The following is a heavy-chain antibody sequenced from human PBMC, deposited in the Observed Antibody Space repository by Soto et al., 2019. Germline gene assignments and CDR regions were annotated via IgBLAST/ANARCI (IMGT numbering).Heavy chain of an antibody. CDR1: GGTFSSYA. V-gene: IGHV1-69*13. CDR3: ARTYCGGDCYPQSSYWYFDL. J-gene: IGHJ2*01. D-gene: IGHD2-21*02. Sequence: GASVKVSCKASGGTFSSYAISWVRQAPGQGLEWMGGIIPIFGTANYAQKFQGRVTITADESTSTAYMELSSLRSEDTAVYYCARTYCGGDCYPQSSYWYFDLWGRGTLAT. CDR2: IIPIFGTA.